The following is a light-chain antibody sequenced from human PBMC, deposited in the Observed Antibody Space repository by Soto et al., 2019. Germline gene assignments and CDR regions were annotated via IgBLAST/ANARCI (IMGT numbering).Light chain of an antibody. J-gene: IGKJ5*01. CDR2: GAS. V-gene: IGKV3-15*01. CDR1: QSLLHSSGYNY. Sequence: VMTQSPLSLPVTAVEPASISCRSSQSLLHSSGYNYLDWYQQKPGQAPRLLILGASTRATGIPARFSGSGSGTEFTLSISSLQSEDFAVYYCKQYKEWPPFTFGQGRRLAIK. CDR3: KQYKEWPPFT.